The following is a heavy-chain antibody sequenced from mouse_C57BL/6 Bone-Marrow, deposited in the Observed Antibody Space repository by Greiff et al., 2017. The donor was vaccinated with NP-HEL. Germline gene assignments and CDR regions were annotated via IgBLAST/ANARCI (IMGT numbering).Heavy chain of an antibody. CDR2: IHPNSGST. CDR1: GYTFTSYW. D-gene: IGHD2-1*01. CDR3: ARMGWYGAWFAY. V-gene: IGHV1-64*01. Sequence: QVQLQQPGAELVKPGASVKLSCKASGYTFTSYWMHWVKQRPGQGLEWIGMIHPNSGSTNYNEKFKSKATLTVVKSSSTAYMQLSSLTSEDSAVYYCARMGWYGAWFAYWGQGTLVTVSA. J-gene: IGHJ3*01.